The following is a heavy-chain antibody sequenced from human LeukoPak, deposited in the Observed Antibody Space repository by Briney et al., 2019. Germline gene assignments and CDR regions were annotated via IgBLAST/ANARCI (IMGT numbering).Heavy chain of an antibody. CDR2: IYYTGST. V-gene: IGHV4-59*01. J-gene: IGHJ4*02. CDR1: GGSISNYY. Sequence: SETLSLTCTVSGGSISNYYWSWIRQPPGKGLEWIGYIYYTGSTKYNPSLRSRVTISVDTSKNQFSLKLSSVTAADTAVYYCARDRNGYPYWGQGTLITVSS. D-gene: IGHD3-22*01. CDR3: ARDRNGYPY.